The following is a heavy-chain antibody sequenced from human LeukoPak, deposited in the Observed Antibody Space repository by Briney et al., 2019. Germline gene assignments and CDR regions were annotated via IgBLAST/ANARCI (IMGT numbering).Heavy chain of an antibody. CDR3: ARDPSVLRYFHWSSYYYGMDV. D-gene: IGHD3-9*01. CDR2: IYYSGST. V-gene: IGHV4-61*01. CDR1: GGSVSSGSYY. Sequence: PSETLSLTCTVSGGSVSSGSYYWSWIRQPPGKGLEWIGYIYYSGSTNYNPSLKSRVTISVDTSKNQFSLKLSSVTAADTAVYYCARDPSVLRYFHWSSYYYGMDVWGQGTTVTVSS. J-gene: IGHJ6*02.